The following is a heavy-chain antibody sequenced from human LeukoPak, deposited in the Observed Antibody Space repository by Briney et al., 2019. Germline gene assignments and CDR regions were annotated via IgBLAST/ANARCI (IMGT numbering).Heavy chain of an antibody. V-gene: IGHV3-53*01. Sequence: GGSLRLSCAASGLTVSSDYMSWVRQAPGKGLEWVSVIYSGGSTYYADSVKGRFTISRDNSKNTLYLQMNSLRAEDTAVYYCAKCILTGYYKGYMDVWGKGTTVTISS. D-gene: IGHD3-9*01. CDR3: AKCILTGYYKGYMDV. CDR1: GLTVSSDY. J-gene: IGHJ6*03. CDR2: IYSGGST.